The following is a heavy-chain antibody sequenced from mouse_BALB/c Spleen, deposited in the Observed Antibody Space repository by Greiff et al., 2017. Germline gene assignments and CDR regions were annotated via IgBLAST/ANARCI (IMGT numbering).Heavy chain of an antibody. V-gene: IGHV1-4*01. CDR2: INPSSGYT. CDR1: GYTFTSYT. Sequence: QVQLQQSGAELARPGASVKMSCKASGYTFTSYTMHWVKQRPGQGLEWIGYINPSSGYTNYNQKFKDKATLTADKSSSTAYMQLSSLTSEDSAVYYCAKNSLRLLEYYFDYWGQGTTLTVSS. J-gene: IGHJ2*01. D-gene: IGHD2-12*01. CDR3: AKNSLRLLEYYFDY.